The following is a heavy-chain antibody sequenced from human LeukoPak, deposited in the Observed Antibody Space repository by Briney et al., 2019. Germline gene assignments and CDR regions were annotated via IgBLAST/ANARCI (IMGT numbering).Heavy chain of an antibody. V-gene: IGHV4-39*01. CDR1: GGSISTSNYY. Sequence: SETLSLTCTVSGGSISTSNYYWGWIRQPPGKGLEWIGNIFYSGSTYYNPSLKSRVTISVDTSKNQFSLKLSSVTAADTAVYYCARLIAAVIDYWGQGTLVTVSS. CDR3: ARLIAAVIDY. CDR2: IFYSGST. D-gene: IGHD6-13*01. J-gene: IGHJ4*02.